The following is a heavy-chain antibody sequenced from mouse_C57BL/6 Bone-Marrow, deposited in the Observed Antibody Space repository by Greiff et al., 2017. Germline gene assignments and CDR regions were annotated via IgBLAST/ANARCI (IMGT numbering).Heavy chain of an antibody. Sequence: EVQRVESGAELVRPGASVKLSCTASGFNIKDDYMHWVKQRPEQGLEWIGWIDPENGDTEYASKFQGKATITADTSSNTAYLQLSSLTSEDTAVYYCTTSYYDYDVGFAYWGQGTLVTVSA. V-gene: IGHV14-4*01. J-gene: IGHJ3*01. CDR1: GFNIKDDY. CDR2: IDPENGDT. CDR3: TTSYYDYDVGFAY. D-gene: IGHD2-4*01.